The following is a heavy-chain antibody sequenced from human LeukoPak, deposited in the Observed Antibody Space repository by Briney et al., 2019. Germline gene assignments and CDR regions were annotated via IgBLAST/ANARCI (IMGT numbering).Heavy chain of an antibody. CDR2: ISSSSSYI. CDR1: GFTFSSYS. CDR3: ARARTWFTHFDY. D-gene: IGHD3-10*01. V-gene: IGHV3-21*01. Sequence: GGSLRLSCAASGFTFSSYSMNWVRQAPGKGLEWVSSISSSSSYIYYADSVKGRFTISRDNAKNSLYLQMNSLRAEDTAVYYCARARTWFTHFDYWGQGTLVTVSS. J-gene: IGHJ4*02.